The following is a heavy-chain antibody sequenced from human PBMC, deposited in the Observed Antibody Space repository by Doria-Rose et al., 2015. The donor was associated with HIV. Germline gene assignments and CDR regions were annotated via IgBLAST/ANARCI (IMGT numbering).Heavy chain of an antibody. CDR1: GVSLSSPGMG. J-gene: IGHJ4*02. Sequence: QESGPVLVKPTETLTLTCTVSGVSLSSPGMGVSWIRQPPGRALEWLANIFSDDERSYKTSLKSRLTISRGTCKSQVVLTMTDMDPVDTATYYCARIKSSRWYHKYYFDSWGQGTLVIVSA. V-gene: IGHV2-26*01. D-gene: IGHD6-13*01. CDR3: ARIKSSRWYHKYYFDS. CDR2: IFSDDER.